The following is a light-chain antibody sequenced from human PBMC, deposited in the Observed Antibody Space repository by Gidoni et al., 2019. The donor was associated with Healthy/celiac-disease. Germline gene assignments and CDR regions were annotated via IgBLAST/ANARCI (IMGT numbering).Light chain of an antibody. J-gene: IGLJ3*02. Sequence: SALTQPASVSGSPGQSITISCTGTSRDVGGYNYVSWYQQHPGKAPKLMIYDGSNRPSGVSNRFSGSTSGNTASLTISGLQAEDEADYYCSSYTSSSTLGFGGGTKLTVL. CDR1: SRDVGGYNY. CDR2: DGS. V-gene: IGLV2-14*01. CDR3: SSYTSSSTLG.